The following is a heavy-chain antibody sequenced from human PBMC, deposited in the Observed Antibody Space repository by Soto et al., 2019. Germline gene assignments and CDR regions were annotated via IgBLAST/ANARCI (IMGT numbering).Heavy chain of an antibody. D-gene: IGHD3-22*01. CDR3: AIGAMMKNWFDP. CDR1: GFTFSSYA. Sequence: GGSLRLSCAASGFTFSSYAMHWVRQAPGKGLEWVAVISYDGSNKYYADSGEGRFTISRDNSKNTLYLQMNSLRAEDMAVYYCAIGAMMKNWFDPWGQGALLTVSS. CDR2: ISYDGSNK. J-gene: IGHJ5*02. V-gene: IGHV3-30-3*01.